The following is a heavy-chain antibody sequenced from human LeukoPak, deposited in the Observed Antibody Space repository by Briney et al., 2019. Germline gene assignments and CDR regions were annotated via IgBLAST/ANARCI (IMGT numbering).Heavy chain of an antibody. Sequence: GGSLRLSCSASGTAFRTYAMHWVRQPPGKGLYYVSAISINGGSTYYADSVRGRFTIFRDNSKNTLYLQMSSLRPDDTAVYYCVRTYDENPLGWFDPWGQGTLVTVSS. CDR1: GTAFRTYA. CDR2: ISINGGST. J-gene: IGHJ5*02. V-gene: IGHV3-64D*06. D-gene: IGHD5-12*01. CDR3: VRTYDENPLGWFDP.